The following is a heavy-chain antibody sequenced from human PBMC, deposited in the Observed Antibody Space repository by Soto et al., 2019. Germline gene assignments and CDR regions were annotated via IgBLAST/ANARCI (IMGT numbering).Heavy chain of an antibody. CDR3: ARRHYYGSGSYYQHYGMDV. Sequence: GESLKISCNGSGYSFTSYCISWVRQMPGKGLEWMGRIDPSDSYTNYSPSFQGHVTISADKSISTAYLQWSSLKASDTAMYYCARRHYYGSGSYYQHYGMDVWGQGTTVTVSS. V-gene: IGHV5-10-1*01. J-gene: IGHJ6*02. CDR2: IDPSDSYT. D-gene: IGHD3-10*01. CDR1: GYSFTSYC.